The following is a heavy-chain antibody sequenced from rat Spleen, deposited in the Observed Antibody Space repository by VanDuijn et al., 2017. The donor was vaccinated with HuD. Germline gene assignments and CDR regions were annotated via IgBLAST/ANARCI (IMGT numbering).Heavy chain of an antibody. CDR1: GFTFSNYY. CDR2: ISNDGVNT. Sequence: EVQLVESGGGLVQPGRSLKLSCAASGFTFSNYYMAWVRQAPTKGLEWVANISNDGVNTNYRDSVRGRFTISRDDAKSTLHLQMDSLRSEDTAIYYCARRGLGWYFDFWGPGTMVTVSS. CDR3: ARRGLGWYFDF. D-gene: IGHD1-6*01. V-gene: IGHV5-25*01. J-gene: IGHJ1*01.